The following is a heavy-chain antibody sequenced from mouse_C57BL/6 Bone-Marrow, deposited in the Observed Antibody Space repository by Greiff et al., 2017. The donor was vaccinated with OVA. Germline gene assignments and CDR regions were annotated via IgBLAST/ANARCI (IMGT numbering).Heavy chain of an antibody. V-gene: IGHV1-4*01. CDR3: ARSRAYDGYYVTFAY. Sequence: QVHVKQSGAELARPGASVKMSCKASGYTFTSYTMHWVKQRPGQGLEWIGYINPSSGYTKYNQKFKDKATLTADKSSSTAYMQLSSLTSEDSAVYYCARSRAYDGYYVTFAYWGQGTLVTVSA. CDR1: GYTFTSYT. D-gene: IGHD2-3*01. CDR2: INPSSGYT. J-gene: IGHJ3*01.